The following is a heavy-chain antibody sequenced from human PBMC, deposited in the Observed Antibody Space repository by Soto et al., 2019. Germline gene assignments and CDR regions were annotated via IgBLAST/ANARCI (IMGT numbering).Heavy chain of an antibody. CDR3: AGDGCISTSCYDA. J-gene: IGHJ6*02. CDR1: GFTFSSYA. Sequence: QVQLVESGGGVVQPGRSLRLSCAASGFTFSSYAMHWVRQAPGKGLEWVAVISYDGSNKYYADSVKGRFTISRDNSKNTLYLQMNSLRAEDTAVYYCAGDGCISTSCYDAWGHGTTVTVSS. V-gene: IGHV3-30-3*01. D-gene: IGHD2-2*01. CDR2: ISYDGSNK.